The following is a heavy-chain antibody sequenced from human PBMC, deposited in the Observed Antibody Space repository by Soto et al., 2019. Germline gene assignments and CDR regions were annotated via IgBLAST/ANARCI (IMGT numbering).Heavy chain of an antibody. Sequence: TLSLTYVVSGGSISSGGYSCSWIRQPPGKGLEWIGHIYHSGSTYYNPSLKSRVTISVVRSKNQFSLKLSSVTAADTAVYYCARVDYDSTWFDPWGQGTLVTVSS. CDR3: ARVDYDSTWFDP. CDR2: IYHSGST. V-gene: IGHV4-30-2*01. J-gene: IGHJ5*02. CDR1: GGSISSGGYS. D-gene: IGHD3-22*01.